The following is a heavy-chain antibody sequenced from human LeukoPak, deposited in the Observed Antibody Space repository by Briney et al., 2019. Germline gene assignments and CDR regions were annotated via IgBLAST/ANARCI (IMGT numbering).Heavy chain of an antibody. D-gene: IGHD1-1*01. CDR2: IYPGDADP. CDR1: GYSFTTYG. CDR3: ARATWQLVSPYYFDY. J-gene: IGHJ4*02. Sequence: GESLKLSCKCSGYSFTTYGMGWVRQMPGKGVEWMGLIYPGDADPRYSLPFQGQVTISADKSNTTAYLQGSSRHASDPAMYFCARATWQLVSPYYFDYWGQGTLVTVSS. V-gene: IGHV5-51*01.